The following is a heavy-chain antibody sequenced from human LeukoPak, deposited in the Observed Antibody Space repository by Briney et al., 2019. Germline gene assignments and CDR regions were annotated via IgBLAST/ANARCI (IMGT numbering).Heavy chain of an antibody. CDR3: AIGDRSSTSCYYYYYGMDV. CDR2: IYYSGTT. D-gene: IGHD2-2*01. V-gene: IGHV4-39*01. Sequence: PSETLSLTCTVSGGSISSRSYYWGWIRQPPGRGLEWIGTIYYSGTTYYSPSLKSRVTISVDTSKNQFSLKLSSVTAADTAVYYCAIGDRSSTSCYYYYYGMDVWGQGTTVTVSS. CDR1: GGSISSRSYY. J-gene: IGHJ6*02.